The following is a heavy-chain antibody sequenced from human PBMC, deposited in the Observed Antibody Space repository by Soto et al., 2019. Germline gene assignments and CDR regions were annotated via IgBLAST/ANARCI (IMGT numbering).Heavy chain of an antibody. J-gene: IGHJ6*02. Sequence: TSETLSLTCTVSGGSLSSYYWNWIRQPAGRGLEWIGRIYISGSTNYNPSLKSRVTMPVDTSKNQFSLKLSSVTAADTAVYYCARDNQQPEEYYYGLDVWGQGTTVTVSS. CDR3: ARDNQQPEEYYYGLDV. CDR1: GGSLSSYY. CDR2: IYISGST. V-gene: IGHV4-4*07. D-gene: IGHD6-13*01.